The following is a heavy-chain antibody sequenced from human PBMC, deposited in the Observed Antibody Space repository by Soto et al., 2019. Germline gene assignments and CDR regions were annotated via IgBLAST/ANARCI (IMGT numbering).Heavy chain of an antibody. CDR2: IYWNDDK. CDR1: GFSLSTSGVG. J-gene: IGHJ4*02. Sequence: QITLKESGPTLVKPTQTLTLTCTFSGFSLSTSGVGVGWIRQPPGKALEWLALIYWNDDKRYSPSLKSRLTITKYTSKNQVVLTMTNMDPVDTATYYCAHMGIENQKRLLLKYYFDYWGQGTLVTVSS. CDR3: AHMGIENQKRLLLKYYFDY. V-gene: IGHV2-5*01. D-gene: IGHD2-15*01.